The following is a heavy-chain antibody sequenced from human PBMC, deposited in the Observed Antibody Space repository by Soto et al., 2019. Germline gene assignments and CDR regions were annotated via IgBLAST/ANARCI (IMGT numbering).Heavy chain of an antibody. CDR3: ARGVECSSNSCYYYYGMDV. CDR2: IIPIFGTA. V-gene: IGHV1-69*13. Sequence: SSVKVSCKASGGTFSSYAISWVRQAPGQGLEWMGGIIPIFGTANYAQKFQGRVTITADESTSTAYMELSSLRSEDTAVYYCARGVECSSNSCYYYYGMDVWGQGTTVTVSS. J-gene: IGHJ6*02. CDR1: GGTFSSYA. D-gene: IGHD2-2*01.